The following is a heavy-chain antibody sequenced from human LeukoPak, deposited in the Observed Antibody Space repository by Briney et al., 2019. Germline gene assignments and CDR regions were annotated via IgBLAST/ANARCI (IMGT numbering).Heavy chain of an antibody. V-gene: IGHV3-48*03. CDR2: ISSSGTSI. CDR1: GYTFSSYA. J-gene: IGHJ4*02. Sequence: GGSLRLSCAASGYTFSSYAMTWVRQAPGKGLEWVSYISSSGTSIYYADSVKGRFTISRDNAKNSLYLQMNSLRAEDTAVYYCASIARKPYYFDYWGQGTLVTVSS. CDR3: ASIARKPYYFDY. D-gene: IGHD6-6*01.